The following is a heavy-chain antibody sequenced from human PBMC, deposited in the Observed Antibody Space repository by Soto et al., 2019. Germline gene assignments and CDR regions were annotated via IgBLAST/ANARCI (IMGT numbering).Heavy chain of an antibody. CDR3: AVNGGNYNFDN. Sequence: QVQLRESGPGLVKPSQTLSLTCSVSGGSVSSGDYYWSWIRQSPGKGLEWIAYFSHSGNTYYSPSLKGRVTVSFNMSKKQFSLRLSSVTGADTATYYCAVNGGNYNFDNWGQGTLVTVSS. D-gene: IGHD1-26*01. CDR1: GGSVSSGDYY. CDR2: FSHSGNT. V-gene: IGHV4-30-4*01. J-gene: IGHJ4*02.